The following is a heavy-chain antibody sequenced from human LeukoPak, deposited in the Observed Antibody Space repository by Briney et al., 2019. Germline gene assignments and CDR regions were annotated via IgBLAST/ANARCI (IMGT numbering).Heavy chain of an antibody. CDR2: ISGSGGST. J-gene: IGHJ4*02. D-gene: IGHD1/OR15-1a*01. V-gene: IGHV3-23*01. Sequence: GGSLRLSCAASGFTFSSYWMNWARQAPGKGLEWVSAISGSGGSTYYADSVKGRFTISRDNSKNTLYLQMNSLRAEDTAVYYCCRTREDFDYWGQGTLVTVSS. CDR1: GFTFSSYW. CDR3: CRTREDFDY.